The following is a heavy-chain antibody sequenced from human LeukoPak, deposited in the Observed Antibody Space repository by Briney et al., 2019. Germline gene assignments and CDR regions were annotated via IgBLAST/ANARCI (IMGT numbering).Heavy chain of an antibody. CDR2: IHHNGVT. CDR3: ARGFDYFDY. D-gene: IGHD3-3*01. V-gene: IGHV4-39*07. J-gene: IGHJ4*02. Sequence: SETLSLTCTVAGGSINSGSYYWGWIRQPPGRGLEWIGSIHHNGVTFYNPSLKTRATVSVDTSKNQFSLKLISVTAADTAVYYCARGFDYFDYWGQGTLVTVSS. CDR1: GGSINSGSYY.